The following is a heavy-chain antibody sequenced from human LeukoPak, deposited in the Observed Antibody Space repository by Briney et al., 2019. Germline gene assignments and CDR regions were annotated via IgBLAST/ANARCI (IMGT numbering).Heavy chain of an antibody. CDR3: AKDYSDLRYFDWSFEY. V-gene: IGHV3-23*01. D-gene: IGHD3-9*01. CDR1: GFTFSSYA. Sequence: PGRSLRPACAASGFTFSSYAMSWVRQAPGKGREWVSAISGSGGSTYYADSVKGQLTISRDNSKNTLYLQMNSLRAEDTAVYYCAKDYSDLRYFDWSFEYWGQGTLVTVSS. J-gene: IGHJ4*02. CDR2: ISGSGGST.